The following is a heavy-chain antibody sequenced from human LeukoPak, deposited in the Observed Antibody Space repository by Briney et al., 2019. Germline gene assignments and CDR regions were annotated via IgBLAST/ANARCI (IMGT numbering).Heavy chain of an antibody. CDR3: AREGSSAYAWFDP. J-gene: IGHJ5*02. Sequence: PSETLSLTCTVSGGSISGYYWSWIRQPAGKGLEWIGHIYSSGTTNYNPSLKSRVTMSMDTSKNQFSPRLTSVTAADTAVYYCAREGSSAYAWFDPWGQGTLVTVSS. D-gene: IGHD3-22*01. CDR2: IYSSGTT. CDR1: GGSISGYY. V-gene: IGHV4-4*07.